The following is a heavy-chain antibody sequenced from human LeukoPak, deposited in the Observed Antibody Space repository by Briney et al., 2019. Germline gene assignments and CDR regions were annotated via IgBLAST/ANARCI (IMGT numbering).Heavy chain of an antibody. CDR1: GGTFSSYA. CDR2: IIPIFGTA. D-gene: IGHD2-2*01. CDR3: ARGRCSSTSCYGRSDY. Sequence: ASVKVSCKASGGTFSSYAISWVRQAPGQGLEWMGGIIPIFGTANYAQKFQGRVTITTDESTSTAYMELSSLRSEDTAVYYCARGRCSSTSCYGRSDYWGQGTLVTVSS. V-gene: IGHV1-69*05. J-gene: IGHJ4*02.